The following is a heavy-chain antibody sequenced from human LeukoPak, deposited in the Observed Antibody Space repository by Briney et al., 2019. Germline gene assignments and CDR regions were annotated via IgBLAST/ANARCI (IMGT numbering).Heavy chain of an antibody. CDR1: GFAFSAFW. V-gene: IGHV3-7*01. Sequence: GGSLRLSCAASGFAFSAFWMSWVRQAPGKGLEWVANIRHDGNAKNYVPSVRGRFTISRDNAKNSLYLQMNSLTVEDTAVYYCATSPDSAGNDWGQGTLVTVSS. CDR3: ATSPDSAGND. J-gene: IGHJ4*02. CDR2: IRHDGNAK. D-gene: IGHD2-15*01.